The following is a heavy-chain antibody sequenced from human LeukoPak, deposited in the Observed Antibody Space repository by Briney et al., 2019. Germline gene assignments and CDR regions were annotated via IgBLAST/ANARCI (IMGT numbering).Heavy chain of an antibody. CDR1: GFIFSSYS. CDR3: ARLAAAGTSFYGMDV. Sequence: PGGSLRLFCATSGFIFSSYSMNWLRQAPGKGLEWVSSISSSSSYIYHADSVKGRFTISRDNAKNSLYLQMNSLRAEDTAMYYCARLAAAGTSFYGMDVWGKGTTVTVSS. D-gene: IGHD6-13*01. V-gene: IGHV3-21*01. CDR2: ISSSSSYI. J-gene: IGHJ6*04.